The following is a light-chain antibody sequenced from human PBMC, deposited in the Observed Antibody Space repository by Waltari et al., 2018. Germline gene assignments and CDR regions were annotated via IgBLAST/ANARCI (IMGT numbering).Light chain of an antibody. CDR1: QSVSTNY. CDR3: QQYGSSPRT. Sequence: EIVLTQSPGTLSLSPGERATLSCRASQSVSTNYLAWYQQKPGQAPRLLLYGASSRATGIPDRFSGSGSGHDFTLTISRLEPEDFAVYYCQQYGSSPRTFGQGTKVEIK. V-gene: IGKV3-20*01. J-gene: IGKJ1*01. CDR2: GAS.